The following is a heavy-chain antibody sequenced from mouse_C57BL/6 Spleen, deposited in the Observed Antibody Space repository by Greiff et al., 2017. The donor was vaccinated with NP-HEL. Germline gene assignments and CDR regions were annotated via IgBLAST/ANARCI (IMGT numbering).Heavy chain of an antibody. V-gene: IGHV1-69*01. CDR2: IDPSDSYT. Sequence: QVQLQQPGAELVMPGASVKLSCKASGYTFTSYWMHWVKQRPGQGLEWIGEIDPSDSYTNYNQKFKGKSTLTVDKSSSTAYMQLSSLTSEDSAVYYCARLGDGAFDYWGQGTTLTVSS. J-gene: IGHJ2*01. CDR3: ARLGDGAFDY. CDR1: GYTFTSYW. D-gene: IGHD2-3*01.